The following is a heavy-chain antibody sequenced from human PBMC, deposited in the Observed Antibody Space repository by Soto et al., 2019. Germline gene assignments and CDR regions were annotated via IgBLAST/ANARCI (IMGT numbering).Heavy chain of an antibody. CDR3: ASLSLAMVGFDY. Sequence: SETLSLTCSVSGGSISGCYWSWIRQPPGKGLEYIGYIYHSGSTNYNPSLKSRVTISVDKSKNQFSLKLSSVTAADTAVYYCASLSLAMVGFDYWGQGTLVTVSS. J-gene: IGHJ4*02. D-gene: IGHD5-18*01. CDR2: IYHSGST. CDR1: GGSISGCY. V-gene: IGHV4-59*12.